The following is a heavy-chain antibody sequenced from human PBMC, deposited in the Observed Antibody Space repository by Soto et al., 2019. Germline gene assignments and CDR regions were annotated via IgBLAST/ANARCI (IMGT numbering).Heavy chain of an antibody. Sequence: GGSLRLSCAASGFTFSSYAMSWVRQAPGKGLEWVSAISGSGGSTYYADSVKGRFTISRDNSKNKLYLQMNSLRAEDSAVYYCAKRILYSENWFDPWGQGTLVTVSS. CDR1: GFTFSSYA. D-gene: IGHD2-8*01. CDR3: AKRILYSENWFDP. CDR2: ISGSGGST. V-gene: IGHV3-23*01. J-gene: IGHJ5*02.